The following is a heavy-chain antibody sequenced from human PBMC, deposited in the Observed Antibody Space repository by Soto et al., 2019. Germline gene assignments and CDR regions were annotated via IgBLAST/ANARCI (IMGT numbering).Heavy chain of an antibody. V-gene: IGHV1-69*01. Sequence: QVQLVQSGAEVKKPGSSVKVSCKASGGTFSSYAIRWVRQAPGQGLEWMGGIIPIFGTANYAQKFQGRVTITADESTSTAYMELSSLRSEDTAVYYCARDRFPYGSGTYYYYGMDVWGQGTTVTVSS. CDR1: GGTFSSYA. D-gene: IGHD3-10*01. CDR3: ARDRFPYGSGTYYYYGMDV. J-gene: IGHJ6*02. CDR2: IIPIFGTA.